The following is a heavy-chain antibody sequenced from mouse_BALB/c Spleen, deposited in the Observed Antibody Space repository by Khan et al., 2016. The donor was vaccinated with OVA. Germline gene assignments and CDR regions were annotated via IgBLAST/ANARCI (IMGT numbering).Heavy chain of an antibody. V-gene: IGHV2-2*01. J-gene: IGHJ3*01. Sequence: VQLLESGPGLVQPSQSLSITCTVSGFSLSNYSLHWVRQSPGKGLEWLGIIWSAGSTDYNAAFISRLTISKDNSTSQVFFKMKSLQTDDTAIYFCARRGYDYVRGALFAYWGQGTLVTVSA. CDR1: GFSLSNYS. CDR2: IWSAGST. D-gene: IGHD2-4*01. CDR3: ARRGYDYVRGALFAY.